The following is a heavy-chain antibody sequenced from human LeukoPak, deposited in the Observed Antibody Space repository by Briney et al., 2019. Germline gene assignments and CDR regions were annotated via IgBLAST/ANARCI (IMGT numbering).Heavy chain of an antibody. Sequence: SETLSLTCTVSGGSVSSGSYYWSWIRQPPGKGLEWIGYIYYSGSTYYNPSLKSRVTISVDTSKNQFSLKLSSVTAADTAVYYCARDSADIAAAGIGYWGQGTLVTVSS. D-gene: IGHD6-13*01. J-gene: IGHJ4*02. CDR2: IYYSGST. CDR3: ARDSADIAAAGIGY. V-gene: IGHV4-61*01. CDR1: GGSVSSGSYY.